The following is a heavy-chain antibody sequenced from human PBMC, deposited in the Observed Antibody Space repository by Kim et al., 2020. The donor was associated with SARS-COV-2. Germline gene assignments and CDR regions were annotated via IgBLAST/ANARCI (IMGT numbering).Heavy chain of an antibody. V-gene: IGHV3-74*01. CDR2: IHSDGSST. J-gene: IGHJ4*02. CDR1: GFIFSNFR. CDR3: ARDHGGYDLGIDY. D-gene: IGHD5-12*01. Sequence: GGSLRLSCAASGFIFSNFRMHWVRQAPGKGLVWVSRIHSDGSSTDYADPVKGRFTISRDNAKNTLYLQMNSLGAEDTAVYYCARDHGGYDLGIDYWGQGTLVTVSS.